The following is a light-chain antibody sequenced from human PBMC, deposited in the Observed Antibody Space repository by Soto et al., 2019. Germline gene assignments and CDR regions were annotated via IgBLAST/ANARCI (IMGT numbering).Light chain of an antibody. J-gene: IGKJ1*01. CDR1: QTVRNNY. CDR3: QQYRDLPQT. CDR2: NSS. V-gene: IGKV3-20*01. Sequence: IVLTQSPGTLSLSPGERATLSCRASQTVRNNYLAWYQQKPGQAPRLLIYNSSTRPTGIPDRFSGSGSGTDFSLTISRLEPEAFALYFCQQYRDLPQTFGQGTRVEIK.